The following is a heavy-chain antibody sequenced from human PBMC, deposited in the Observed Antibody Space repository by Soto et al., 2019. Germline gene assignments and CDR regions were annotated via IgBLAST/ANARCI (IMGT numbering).Heavy chain of an antibody. D-gene: IGHD6-13*01. CDR2: ISSSSSYI. CDR3: ASRTDSSSWYLFDY. J-gene: IGHJ4*02. V-gene: IGHV3-21*01. Sequence: GGSLRLSCAASGFTFSSYSMNWVRQAPGKGLEWVSSISSSSSYIYYADSVKGRFTISRDNAKNSLYLQMNSLRAEDTAVYYCASRTDSSSWYLFDYWGQGTLVTVSS. CDR1: GFTFSSYS.